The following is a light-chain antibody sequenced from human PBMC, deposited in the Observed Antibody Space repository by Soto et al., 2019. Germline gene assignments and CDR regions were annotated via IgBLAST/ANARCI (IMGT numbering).Light chain of an antibody. CDR1: SSDVGGYNY. V-gene: IGLV2-11*01. Sequence: QSALTQPRSVSGSPGQSVTISCTGTSSDVGGYNYVSWYQQHPGKAPKLMIYDVSKRPSEVPDRFSGSKSGNTASLTISGLQAEDEADYYCCSYAGTYTLVFGGGTKLTV. J-gene: IGLJ2*01. CDR3: CSYAGTYTLV. CDR2: DVS.